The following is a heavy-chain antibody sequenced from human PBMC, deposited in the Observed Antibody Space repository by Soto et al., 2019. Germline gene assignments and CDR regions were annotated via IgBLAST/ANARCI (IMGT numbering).Heavy chain of an antibody. Sequence: PWGSLRLSCAASGFTFSSYSMNWVRQAPGKGLEWVSSISSSSSYIYYADSVKGRFTISRDNAKNSLYLQMNSLRAEDTAVYYCARDRLTGYYDRAPNDYWGQGTLVTVSS. V-gene: IGHV3-21*01. CDR1: GFTFSSYS. CDR3: ARDRLTGYYDRAPNDY. CDR2: ISSSSSYI. D-gene: IGHD3-9*01. J-gene: IGHJ4*02.